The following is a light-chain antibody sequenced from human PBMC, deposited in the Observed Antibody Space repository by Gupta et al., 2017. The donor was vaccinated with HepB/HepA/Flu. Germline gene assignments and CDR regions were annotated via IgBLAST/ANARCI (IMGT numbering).Light chain of an antibody. V-gene: IGLV3-19*01. CDR2: GKN. CDR3: SYPGSSGNHWV. CDR1: SLRSYY. J-gene: IGLJ2*01. Sequence: SSELTQDPAVSVALGQTVRITCQGDSLRSYYASWYQKKPGQDHVRVSDGKNNRPSGIPDRVSCYSTGKTDYSNTKGAQAEDEADDYWSYPGSSGNHWVFGGGTKLTVL.